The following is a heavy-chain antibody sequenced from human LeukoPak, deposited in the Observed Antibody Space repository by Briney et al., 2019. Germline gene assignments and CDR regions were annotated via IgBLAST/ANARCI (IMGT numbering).Heavy chain of an antibody. Sequence: GGSLRLSCAASGFTFSDYYMSWVRQAPGKGLEWVPAISGSGGSTYYADSVKGRFTISRDNSKNTLYLQMNSLRAEDTAVYYCAKEGLHLFDYWGQGTLVTVSS. D-gene: IGHD4-11*01. CDR1: GFTFSDYY. CDR2: ISGSGGST. CDR3: AKEGLHLFDY. J-gene: IGHJ4*02. V-gene: IGHV3-23*01.